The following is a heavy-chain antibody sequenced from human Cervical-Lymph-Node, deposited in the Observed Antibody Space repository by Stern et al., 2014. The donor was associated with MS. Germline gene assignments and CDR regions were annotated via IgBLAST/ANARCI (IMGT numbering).Heavy chain of an antibody. CDR1: GFTFNNYW. Sequence: VQLVESGGGLVQPGGSLRLSCAASGFTFNNYWMSWVRQAPGKGLEWVANIKQDGSQNYYVDSVKGRFTISRDNAKNSLYLQMNSLRAEDTAVYYCARDNGPWGQGTLVTVSS. V-gene: IGHV3-7*01. J-gene: IGHJ5*02. CDR2: IKQDGSQN. CDR3: ARDNGP.